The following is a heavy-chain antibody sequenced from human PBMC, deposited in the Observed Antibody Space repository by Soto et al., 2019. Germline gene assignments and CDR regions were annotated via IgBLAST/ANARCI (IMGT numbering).Heavy chain of an antibody. CDR3: ARGDYGDYAAH. J-gene: IGHJ3*01. CDR1: GFTFSDYY. Sequence: QVQLVESGGGLVKPGGSLRLSCAASGFTFSDYYMSWIRQAPGKGLERVSYISSSGSTIYYADSVKGRFTIALNNAKNSLDLQRNSLRAEDTAVYYCARGDYGDYAAHWGQGTMVTVSS. D-gene: IGHD4-17*01. V-gene: IGHV3-11*01. CDR2: ISSSGSTI.